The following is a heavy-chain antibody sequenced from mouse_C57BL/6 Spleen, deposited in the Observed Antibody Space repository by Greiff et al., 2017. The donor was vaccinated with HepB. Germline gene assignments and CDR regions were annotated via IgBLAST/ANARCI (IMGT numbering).Heavy chain of an antibody. CDR2: IYPGDGDT. V-gene: IGHV1-80*01. Sequence: VQLQQSGAELVKPGASVKISCKASGYAFSSYWMNWVKQRPGKGLEWIGQIYPGDGDTNYNGKFKGKATLTADKASSPAYMQLSSLTSEDSAVYFCARYQYDGSSPRYAMDYWGQGASVTVSS. D-gene: IGHD1-1*01. CDR3: ARYQYDGSSPRYAMDY. CDR1: GYAFSSYW. J-gene: IGHJ4*01.